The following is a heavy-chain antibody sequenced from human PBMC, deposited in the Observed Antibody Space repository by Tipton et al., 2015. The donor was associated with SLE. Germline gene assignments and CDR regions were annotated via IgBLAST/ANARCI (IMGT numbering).Heavy chain of an antibody. CDR2: IYYSGGT. V-gene: IGHV4-39*01. D-gene: IGHD6-19*01. J-gene: IGHJ3*02. Sequence: TLSLTCTVSGGSIRSSSYYWGWIRQPPGKGLEWIGSIYYSGGTYYHPSLKSRVTISVDTSKNQFSLKLSSVTAADTAVYYCARGNSSGWYRGAFDIWGQGTMVTVSS. CDR3: ARGNSSGWYRGAFDI. CDR1: GGSIRSSSYY.